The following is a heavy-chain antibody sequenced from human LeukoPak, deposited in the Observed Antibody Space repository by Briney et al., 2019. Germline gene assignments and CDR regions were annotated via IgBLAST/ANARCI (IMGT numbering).Heavy chain of an antibody. D-gene: IGHD4-17*01. J-gene: IGHJ5*02. CDR2: IYPLDSIT. Sequence: GESLKISCQTSGYDFSTKWIGWVRQMPGKGLEWMGIIYPLDSITRYSPSFQGHVRISADTSISTAYLQWTSLKPSDTAIYYCARLAPDYADYWFDPWGQGTLVTVSS. CDR3: ARLAPDYADYWFDP. CDR1: GYDFSTKW. V-gene: IGHV5-51*01.